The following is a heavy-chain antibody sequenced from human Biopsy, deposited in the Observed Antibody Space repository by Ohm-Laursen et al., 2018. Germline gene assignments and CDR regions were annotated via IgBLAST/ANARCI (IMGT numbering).Heavy chain of an antibody. CDR2: VYYSVMT. Sequence: GTLSLTCTVSGDSVTKYYWSWIRQPPGKGLEWIGHVYYSVMTNYNPSLQSRVSISVDTSRNQVSLTLSSVTAADTAVYYCARDSGILNYGNFKYYHYYGMDVWGQGTKVTVSS. CDR3: ARDSGILNYGNFKYYHYYGMDV. CDR1: GDSVTKYY. V-gene: IGHV4-59*02. J-gene: IGHJ6*02. D-gene: IGHD4-11*01.